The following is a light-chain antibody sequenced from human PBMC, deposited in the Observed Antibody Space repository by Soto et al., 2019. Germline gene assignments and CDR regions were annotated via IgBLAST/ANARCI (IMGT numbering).Light chain of an antibody. Sequence: EIVLTQSPGTLSLSPGERATLSCRASQSVRSSYLAWYHQKPGQPPRLLIFGASNRATGIPDRFSGSESGTEFTLTISSLQSEDFAVYYCQQYNNWPPITFGQGTRLEIK. V-gene: IGKV3D-15*01. J-gene: IGKJ5*01. CDR1: QSVRSSY. CDR3: QQYNNWPPIT. CDR2: GAS.